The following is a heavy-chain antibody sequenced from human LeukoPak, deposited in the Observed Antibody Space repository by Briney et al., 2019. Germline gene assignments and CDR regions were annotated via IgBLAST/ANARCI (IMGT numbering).Heavy chain of an antibody. CDR3: ACVVGRPY. V-gene: IGHV3-7*01. J-gene: IGHJ4*02. CDR2: IKQDGSEE. D-gene: IGHD6-6*01. CDR1: GFTFSSYS. Sequence: PGESLRLSCAASGFTFSSYSMNWVRQAPGKGLEWVASIKQDGSEEYYVDSVKGRFTISRDNAKNSLFLQMNSLRAEDTAVYYCACVVGRPYWGQGTLVTVSS.